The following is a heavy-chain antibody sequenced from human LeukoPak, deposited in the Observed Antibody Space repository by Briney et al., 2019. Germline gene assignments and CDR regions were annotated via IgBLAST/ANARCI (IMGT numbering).Heavy chain of an antibody. CDR2: ISSSSSYV. CDR1: GFTFSSYS. CDR3: ARSLLHSSSWYGESFDY. D-gene: IGHD6-13*01. V-gene: IGHV3-21*01. J-gene: IGHJ4*02. Sequence: GGSLRLSCAASGFTFSSYSMNWVRQAPGKGLEWVSSISSSSSYVYYADSVKGRFTISRDNAKNSLYLQMNSLRAEDTAVYYCARSLLHSSSWYGESFDYWGQGTLVTVST.